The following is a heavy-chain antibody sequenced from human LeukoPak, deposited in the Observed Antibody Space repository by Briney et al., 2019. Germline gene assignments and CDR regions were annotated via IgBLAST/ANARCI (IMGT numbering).Heavy chain of an antibody. CDR2: ISPDGSTT. D-gene: IGHD3-10*01. CDR3: AREIRGEGFDY. Sequence: PGGSLRLSCAASGFTFSRYWMHWVRQAPGKGLMWVSRISPDGSTTLYADSVKGRFTISRDNAENSLYLQMNSLRVEDTAVYFCAREIRGEGFDYWGQGTLVTVSS. CDR1: GFTFSRYW. V-gene: IGHV3-74*03. J-gene: IGHJ4*02.